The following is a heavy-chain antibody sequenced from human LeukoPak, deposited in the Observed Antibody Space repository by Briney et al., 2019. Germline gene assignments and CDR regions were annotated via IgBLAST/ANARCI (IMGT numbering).Heavy chain of an antibody. CDR3: AKDPPSFDP. J-gene: IGHJ5*02. CDR1: GFTFTSYA. V-gene: IGHV3-7*03. CDR2: TNQDGSRE. Sequence: PGGSLRLSCAVSGFTFTSYAMSWVRQAPGKGLEWVANTNQDGSREKYADSVRGRFTVSRDNAKNSVYLQMNSLRAEDTAVYYCAKDPPSFDPWGQGTLVTVSS.